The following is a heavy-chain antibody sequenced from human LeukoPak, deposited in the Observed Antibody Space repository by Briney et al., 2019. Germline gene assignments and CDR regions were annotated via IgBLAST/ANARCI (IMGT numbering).Heavy chain of an antibody. CDR3: ARVQWLVPLYYFDY. CDR1: GGSISSGGYY. Sequence: PSETLSLTCTVSGGSISSGGYYWSWIRLHPGKGLEWIGYIYYSGSTYYNPSLKSRVTISVDTSKNQFSLKLSSVTAADTAVYYCARVQWLVPLYYFDYWGQGTLVTVSS. D-gene: IGHD6-19*01. CDR2: IYYSGST. V-gene: IGHV4-31*03. J-gene: IGHJ4*02.